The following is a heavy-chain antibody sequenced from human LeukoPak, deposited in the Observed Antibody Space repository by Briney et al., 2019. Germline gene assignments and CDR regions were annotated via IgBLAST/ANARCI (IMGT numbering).Heavy chain of an antibody. CDR2: INHSGST. V-gene: IGHV4-34*01. D-gene: IGHD6-19*01. CDR1: GGSFSGYY. J-gene: IGHJ4*02. CDR3: ARCTYSSGLAN. Sequence: SETLSLTCAVYGGSFSGYYWSWIRQPPGKGLEWIGEINHSGSTNYNPSLKSRVTISVDTSKNQFSLKLSSVTAADTAVYYCARCTYSSGLANWGQGTLVTVSS.